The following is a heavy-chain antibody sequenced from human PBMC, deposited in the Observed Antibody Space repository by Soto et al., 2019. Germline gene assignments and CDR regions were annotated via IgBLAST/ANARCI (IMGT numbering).Heavy chain of an antibody. D-gene: IGHD4-17*01. J-gene: IGHJ4*02. V-gene: IGHV4-61*01. CDR2: VYYTGRT. CDR1: GGSVHSGSYF. CDR3: ARDEDYGDH. Sequence: SASLSLTCTVSGGSVHSGSYFWSWIRQPPGPGLEWIGYVYYTGRTNYNPSLRSRVTISADTSKNQFYLMLASVTAADTAVYYCARDEDYGDHWGQGTLVSV.